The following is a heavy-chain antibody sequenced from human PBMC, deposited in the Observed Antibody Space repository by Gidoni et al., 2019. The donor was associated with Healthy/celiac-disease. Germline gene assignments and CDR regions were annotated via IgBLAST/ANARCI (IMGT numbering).Heavy chain of an antibody. CDR1: GGSVSSGSSF. D-gene: IGHD2-15*01. Sequence: QVQLQESGPGLVKPSETLSLTCTVSGGSVSSGSSFWSWIRPPPGKGLEWIGYIYYSGSTNYNPSLKSRVTISVDTSKNQFSLKLSSVTAADTAVYYCARGQGGCSGGSCYSGGNWFDPWGQGTLVTVSS. V-gene: IGHV4-61*01. J-gene: IGHJ5*02. CDR2: IYYSGST. CDR3: ARGQGGCSGGSCYSGGNWFDP.